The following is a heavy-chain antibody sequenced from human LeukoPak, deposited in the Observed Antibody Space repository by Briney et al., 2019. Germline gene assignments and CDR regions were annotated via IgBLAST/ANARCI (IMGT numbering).Heavy chain of an antibody. Sequence: PGGSLRLSCAASGFTFSSYAMSWVRQAPGKGLEWVSAISGSGGSTYYADSVKGRFTISRDNSKNTLYLQMNSLRAEDTAVYYCAKDIEVVLAATCFDYWGQGTLVTVSS. CDR2: ISGSGGST. CDR1: GFTFSSYA. CDR3: AKDIEVVLAATCFDY. V-gene: IGHV3-23*01. J-gene: IGHJ4*02. D-gene: IGHD2-2*01.